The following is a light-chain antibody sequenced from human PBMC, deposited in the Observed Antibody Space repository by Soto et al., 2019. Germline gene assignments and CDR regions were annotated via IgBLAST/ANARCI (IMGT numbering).Light chain of an antibody. CDR1: QSVDSL. J-gene: IGKJ5*01. V-gene: IGKV3-15*01. CDR2: RAS. CDR3: QQYNNWPIT. Sequence: GMTLSAAALSVSPGGTATLSCKTSQSVDSLLAWYQQKPGQAPRLLIYRASTRTTGIPARFSGSGSGTEFTLTINSLQSEDFAVYYCQQYNNWPITFGQGTRLAVK.